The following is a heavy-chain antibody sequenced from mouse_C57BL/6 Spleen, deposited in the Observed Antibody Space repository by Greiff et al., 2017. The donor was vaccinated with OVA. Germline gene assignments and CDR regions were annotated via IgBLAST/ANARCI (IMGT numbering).Heavy chain of an antibody. Sequence: VQLQQSGAELVRPGASVKLSCTASGFNIKDDYMHWVKQRPEQGLEWIGWIDPENGDTEYASKFQGKATITADTSSNTAYLQLSSLTSEDTAVYYCTTWPLYDGYFAWVAYWGQGTLVTVSA. CDR2: IDPENGDT. CDR3: TTWPLYDGYFAWVAY. V-gene: IGHV14-4*01. CDR1: GFNIKDDY. J-gene: IGHJ3*01. D-gene: IGHD2-3*01.